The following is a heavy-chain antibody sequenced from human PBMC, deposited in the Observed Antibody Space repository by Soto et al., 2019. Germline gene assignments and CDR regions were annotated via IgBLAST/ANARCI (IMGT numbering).Heavy chain of an antibody. V-gene: IGHV1-2*04. CDR2: INPNSGGT. Sequence: QVQLVQSGAEVKKPGASVKVSCKASGYTFTGYYMHWVRQAPGQGLEWMGWINPNSGGTNYAQKFQGWVTMTRDTCISTAYMELSRLRYDDTAVYYCAREYRDYDSSGYYYSAPGYWGQGTLVTVSS. CDR3: AREYRDYDSSGYYYSAPGY. D-gene: IGHD3-22*01. CDR1: GYTFTGYY. J-gene: IGHJ4*02.